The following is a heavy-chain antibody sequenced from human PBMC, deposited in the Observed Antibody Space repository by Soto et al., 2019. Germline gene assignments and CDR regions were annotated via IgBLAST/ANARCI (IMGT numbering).Heavy chain of an antibody. J-gene: IGHJ4*02. D-gene: IGHD1-26*01. CDR1: GFTVSDYY. CDR3: ARATVGASDFGFDS. CDR2: LYSGGST. V-gene: IGHV3-53*01. Sequence: GGSLRLSCAASGFTVSDYYMTWVRQAPGKGLEWVSLLYSGGSTIYTDSVKGRVTISRDSSKKTLYLQMNNLRVEDTAVYYCARATVGASDFGFDSWGQGTLVTVSS.